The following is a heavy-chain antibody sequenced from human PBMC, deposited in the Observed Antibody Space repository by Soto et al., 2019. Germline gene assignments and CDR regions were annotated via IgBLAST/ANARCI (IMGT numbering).Heavy chain of an antibody. Sequence: GSLRLSCAASGLTFSSNAMSWDRQAPGKGLEWVSVISDSAGSPYSANSVSCWFTSSSGNPNHTFYLQMNSLRGEDQALYYCESPPYLLEGPFDYWGQGSLVTVSS. CDR2: ISDSAGSP. CDR1: GLTFSSNA. V-gene: IGHV3-23*01. CDR3: ESPPYLLEGPFDY. J-gene: IGHJ4*02. D-gene: IGHD2-2*01.